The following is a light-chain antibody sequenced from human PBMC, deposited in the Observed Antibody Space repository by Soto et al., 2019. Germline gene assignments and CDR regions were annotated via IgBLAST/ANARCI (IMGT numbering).Light chain of an antibody. V-gene: IGLV2-23*01. Sequence: QSVLTQPASVSGSPGQSITISCTGTSNDVGNYNLVSWFQQHPGKAPKLMIYADSKRPSGVSNRFSGSKSGNTASLIISGLQAEDEADYYCCSYAGGDTWVFGGGTKVTVL. CDR2: ADS. CDR1: SNDVGNYNL. CDR3: CSYAGGDTWV. J-gene: IGLJ3*02.